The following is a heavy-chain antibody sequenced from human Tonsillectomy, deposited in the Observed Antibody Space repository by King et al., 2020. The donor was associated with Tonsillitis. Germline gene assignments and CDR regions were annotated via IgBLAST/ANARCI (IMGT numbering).Heavy chain of an antibody. CDR1: GFTFSSSG. CDR3: AKEATSGWPYYYFYAMDV. D-gene: IGHD6-19*01. CDR2: MSFDGSNE. J-gene: IGHJ6*02. V-gene: IGHV3-30*18. Sequence: HVQLVESGGGVVQPGRSLRLSCAASGFTFSSSGMHWVRQAPGKGLEWVAVMSFDGSNEYYADSVKGRFTISRDNSKNTLYLQMNSVRAEDTAVYYCAKEATSGWPYYYFYAMDVWGQGTTVTVSS.